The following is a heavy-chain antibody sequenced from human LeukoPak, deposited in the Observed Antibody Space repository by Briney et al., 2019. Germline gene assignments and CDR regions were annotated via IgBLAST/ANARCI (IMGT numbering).Heavy chain of an antibody. CDR1: GFTFSSYG. D-gene: IGHD2-15*01. V-gene: IGHV3-33*01. Sequence: PGRSLRLSCAASGFTFSSYGMHWVRQAPGKGLEWVAVIWYDGTNTYYADSVEGRFTISRDNSKNTLYLQMNSLRAEDTAVYYCARDFCSGGSCYPDAFDIWGQGTMVTVSS. J-gene: IGHJ3*02. CDR3: ARDFCSGGSCYPDAFDI. CDR2: IWYDGTNT.